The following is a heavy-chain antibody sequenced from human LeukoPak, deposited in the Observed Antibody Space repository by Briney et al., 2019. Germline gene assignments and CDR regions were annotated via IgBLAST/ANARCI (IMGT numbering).Heavy chain of an antibody. Sequence: GGSLRLSCAGSGYTFSSYSMNWVRQAPGKGLEWVSSISSSSSYIYYADSVKGRFTISRDNAKNSLYLQMNSLRAEDTAVYYCARWGYCSSTSCPPGIWGQGTMVTVSS. CDR1: GYTFSSYS. CDR2: ISSSSSYI. J-gene: IGHJ3*02. CDR3: ARWGYCSSTSCPPGI. D-gene: IGHD2-2*01. V-gene: IGHV3-21*01.